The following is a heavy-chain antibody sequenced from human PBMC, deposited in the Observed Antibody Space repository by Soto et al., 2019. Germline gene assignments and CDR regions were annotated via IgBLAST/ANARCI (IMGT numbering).Heavy chain of an antibody. CDR2: IYYSGST. V-gene: IGHV4-39*01. CDR3: ARGGARSGYYYYYYGMDV. CDR1: GGSISSSSYY. Sequence: SETLSLTCTVSGGSISSSSYYWGWIRQPPGKGLEWIGSIYYSGSTYYNPSLKSRVTISVDTSKNQFSLKLSSVTAADTAVYYCARGGARSGYYYYYYGMDVWGQGTTVTVSS. D-gene: IGHD6-19*01. J-gene: IGHJ6*02.